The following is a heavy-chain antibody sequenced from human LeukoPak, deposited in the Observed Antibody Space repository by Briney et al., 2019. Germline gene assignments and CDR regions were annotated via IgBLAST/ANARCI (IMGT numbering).Heavy chain of an antibody. CDR2: ISSSSSYI. D-gene: IGHD2-15*01. J-gene: IGHJ6*03. V-gene: IGHV3-21*01. CDR3: ARDPSFPVVAATRQYNYYIDV. Sequence: GGSLRLSCAASGFTFSSYSMNWVRQAPGKGLEWVSSISSSSSYIYYADSAKGRFTISRDNAKNSLYLQMNSLRAEDTAVYYCARDPSFPVVAATRQYNYYIDVWGKGTTVTISS. CDR1: GFTFSSYS.